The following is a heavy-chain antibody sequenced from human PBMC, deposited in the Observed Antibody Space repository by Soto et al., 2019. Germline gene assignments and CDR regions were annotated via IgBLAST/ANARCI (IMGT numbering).Heavy chain of an antibody. Sequence: PSETLSLTCTVSGGSISSGDYYWSWIRQPPGKGLEWIGYIYYSGSTYYNPSLKSRVTISVDTSKNQFSRKLSSVTAADTAVYYCARGGNIVVVPAAIPHYYYYGMDVWGQGTTVTVSS. CDR3: ARGGNIVVVPAAIPHYYYYGMDV. D-gene: IGHD2-2*01. V-gene: IGHV4-30-4*01. J-gene: IGHJ6*02. CDR1: GGSISSGDYY. CDR2: IYYSGST.